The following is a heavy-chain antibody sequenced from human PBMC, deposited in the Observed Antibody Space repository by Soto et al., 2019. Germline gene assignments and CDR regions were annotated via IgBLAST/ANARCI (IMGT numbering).Heavy chain of an antibody. CDR3: ARGVTAGVDY. Sequence: QVQLVQSGAEVREPGASVKVSCKASGYSFTSLDINWVRQTSGQGLEWMGWMQPSDGRTGYAQKFQGRVTMTRDTSINTAYMELSSLTSDDTAFDFFARGVTAGVDYWGQGTLVTVSS. J-gene: IGHJ4*02. D-gene: IGHD1-26*01. V-gene: IGHV1-8*01. CDR1: GYSFTSLD. CDR2: MQPSDGRT.